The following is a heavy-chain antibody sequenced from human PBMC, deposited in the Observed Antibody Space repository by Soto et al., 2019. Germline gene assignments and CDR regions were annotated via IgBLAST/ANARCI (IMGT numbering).Heavy chain of an antibody. CDR3: ARDYYYASSGYYSYYYYYGMDV. V-gene: IGHV1-18*04. CDR2: ISAYNGNT. CDR1: GYTFTSYC. Sequence: ASVKVSCKASGYTFTSYCVSGVRQASGQGLEWMRWISAYNGNTNYAQKLQGRVTMTTDTSTSTAYMELRTLRSDDTAVYSCARDYYYASSGYYSYYYYYGMDVWGQGTKVTVSS. J-gene: IGHJ6*02. D-gene: IGHD3-22*01.